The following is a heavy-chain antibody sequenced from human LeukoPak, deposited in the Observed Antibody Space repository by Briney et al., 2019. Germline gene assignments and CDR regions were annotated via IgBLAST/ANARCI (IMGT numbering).Heavy chain of an antibody. CDR1: GFYFSSFA. CDR3: AHPGATNVGY. J-gene: IGHJ1*01. Sequence: GGSLRLSCETSGFYFSSFAMSWVRQAPGKGPEWVSTISGTGGSTYYAASVKGRFTISRDNSNNTVSLQMDSLRAEDTAIYYCAHPGATNVGYWGLGTLVTASP. V-gene: IGHV3-23*01. D-gene: IGHD1-26*01. CDR2: ISGTGGST.